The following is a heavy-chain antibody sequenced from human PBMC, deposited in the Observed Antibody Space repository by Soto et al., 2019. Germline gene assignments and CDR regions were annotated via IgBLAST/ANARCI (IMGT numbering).Heavy chain of an antibody. J-gene: IGHJ4*02. CDR3: ARADYYYLDY. D-gene: IGHD3-10*01. V-gene: IGHV1-3*01. CDR1: GYTFTSYA. Sequence: QVQLVQSGAEVKKPGASVKVSCKASGYTFTSYAMHWVRQAPGHRLEWMGWINAGNGNTKYSQKFQGRVTITRDTPASTAYMELSSQRSEDTAVYYCARADYYYLDYWGQGTLVTVSS. CDR2: INAGNGNT.